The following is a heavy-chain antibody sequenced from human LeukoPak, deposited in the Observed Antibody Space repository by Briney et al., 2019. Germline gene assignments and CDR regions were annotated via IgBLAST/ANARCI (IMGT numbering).Heavy chain of an antibody. D-gene: IGHD3-22*01. V-gene: IGHV4-61*09. CDR3: ARSYTDYYDSSGLDF. J-gene: IGHJ4*02. CDR2: IYTSGST. CDR1: GGSISSGTYY. Sequence: SQTLSLTCTVSGGSISSGTYYWSWIRQPAGTGLEWIGHIYTSGSTKYNPSLKSRVTISVDTSKNQFSLRLSSVTAADTAVYYCARSYTDYYDSSGLDFWGQGTLVTVSS.